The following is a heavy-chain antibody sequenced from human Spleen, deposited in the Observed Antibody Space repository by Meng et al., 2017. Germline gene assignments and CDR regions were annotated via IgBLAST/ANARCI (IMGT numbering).Heavy chain of an antibody. CDR3: AKEERYSSGWYDP. CDR2: ISGSGGNT. Sequence: ELWESWGGLVQPGGSLILSCAASGFTFSSYAMSWVRQAPGKGLEWVSVISGSGGNTYYADSVKGRFTISRDNSKNTLYLQMNSLRAEDTAVYYCAKEERYSSGWYDPWGQGTLVTVSS. CDR1: GFTFSSYA. D-gene: IGHD6-19*01. V-gene: IGHV3-23*01. J-gene: IGHJ5*02.